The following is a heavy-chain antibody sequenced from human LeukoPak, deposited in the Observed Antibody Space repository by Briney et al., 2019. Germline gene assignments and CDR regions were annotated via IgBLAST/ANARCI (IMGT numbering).Heavy chain of an antibody. Sequence: PSETLSLTCTVSDYSISSGYGYYWGWIRQPPGKGLEWIGNIYHSGITYYNHFNSSLKSRVTISIDTSKNLFSLRLTSVTAADTAVYYCARDYRVSLSDTSPDDAFDVWGQGTVVTVSS. J-gene: IGHJ3*01. CDR3: ARDYRVSLSDTSPDDAFDV. D-gene: IGHD3-16*02. CDR1: DYSISSGYGYY. V-gene: IGHV4-38-2*02. CDR2: IYHSGIT.